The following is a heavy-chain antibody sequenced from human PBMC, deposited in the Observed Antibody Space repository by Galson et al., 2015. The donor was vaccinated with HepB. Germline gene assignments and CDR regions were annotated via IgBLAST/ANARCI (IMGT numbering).Heavy chain of an antibody. CDR3: AREITIFGVVTHYYMDV. CDR2: ISTSSSTI. Sequence: SLRLSCAASGFTSSTYSMNWVRQAPGKGLEWVSYISTSSSTIYCADSVKGRFTISRDNAKNSLYLQMNSLRDEDTAVYYCAREITIFGVVTHYYMDVWGKGTTVTVSS. V-gene: IGHV3-48*02. CDR1: GFTSSTYS. J-gene: IGHJ6*03. D-gene: IGHD3-3*01.